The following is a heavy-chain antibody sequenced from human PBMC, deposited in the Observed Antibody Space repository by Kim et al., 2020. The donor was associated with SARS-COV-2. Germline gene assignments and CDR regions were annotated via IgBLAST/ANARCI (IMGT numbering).Heavy chain of an antibody. CDR3: ARHRAGFCTDGICYYYYGMDV. CDR2: ISHSGST. Sequence: SETLSLTCAVYGGSLSPYSLSWVRQPPGKGLEWIGDISHSGSTSYSPSLRSRVTISIDTSKSQFSLNLRSATAADTATYFCARHRAGFCTDGICYYYYGMDVWGQGTTVTVSS. J-gene: IGHJ6*02. CDR1: GGSLSPYS. V-gene: IGHV4-34*01. D-gene: IGHD2-8*01.